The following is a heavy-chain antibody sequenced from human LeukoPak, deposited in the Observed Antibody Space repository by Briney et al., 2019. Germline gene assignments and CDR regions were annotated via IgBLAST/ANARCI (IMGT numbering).Heavy chain of an antibody. CDR1: GFTFSSYG. D-gene: IGHD3-22*01. CDR2: ISYDGSNK. V-gene: IGHV3-30*18. Sequence: GGSLRLSCAASGFTFSSYGMPWVRQAPGKGLEWVAVISYDGSNKYYADSVKGRFTISRDNSKNTLYLQMNSLRAEDTAVYYCAKDQAYYYDSSGYSHFDYWGQGTLVTVSS. CDR3: AKDQAYYYDSSGYSHFDY. J-gene: IGHJ4*02.